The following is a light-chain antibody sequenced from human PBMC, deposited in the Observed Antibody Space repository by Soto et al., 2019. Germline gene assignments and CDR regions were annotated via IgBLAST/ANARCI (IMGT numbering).Light chain of an antibody. CDR3: QSYDSSLSDWV. V-gene: IGLV1-40*01. CDR2: GNT. Sequence: QPVLTQPPSVSGAPGQRVTISCTGSSSNIWSGYDVHWYQQLPGTAPKLLIYGNTNRPSGVPDRFSGSKSGTSASLAITGLQAEDEADYYCQSYDSSLSDWVFGGGTKLTVL. CDR1: SSNIWSGYD. J-gene: IGLJ3*02.